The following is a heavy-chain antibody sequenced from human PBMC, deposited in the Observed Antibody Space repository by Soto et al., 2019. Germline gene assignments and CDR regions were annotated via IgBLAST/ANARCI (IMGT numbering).Heavy chain of an antibody. J-gene: IGHJ5*02. CDR1: GYTFTSYD. CDR3: ARERKGSGFDP. CDR2: MNPNSGNT. Sequence: QVQLVQSGAEVKKPGASVKVSCKASGYTFTSYDINWVRQATGQGLEWMGWMNPNSGNTAYAQKFQGRVTMTRNTDRTTAYLELSSLSSEATAVYYCARERKGSGFDPGGQGPLVTVSS. V-gene: IGHV1-8*01.